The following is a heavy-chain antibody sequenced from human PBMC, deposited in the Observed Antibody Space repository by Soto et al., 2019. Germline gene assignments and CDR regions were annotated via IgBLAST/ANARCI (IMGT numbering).Heavy chain of an antibody. J-gene: IGHJ4*02. CDR2: ISYHGNTE. CDR3: ARVAY. Sequence: GGSLRLSCTASGFTFSHYALHWLRQTPGKGLEWVAYISYHGNTEKYADSVKGRFIISRDNAQNSLFLQMNTLRPEDTAMYYCARVAYWGPGTQVTVSS. CDR1: GFTFSHYA. V-gene: IGHV3-30*04.